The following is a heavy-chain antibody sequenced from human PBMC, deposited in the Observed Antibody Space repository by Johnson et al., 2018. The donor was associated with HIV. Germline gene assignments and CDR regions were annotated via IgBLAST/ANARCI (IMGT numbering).Heavy chain of an antibody. CDR2: ISSSGSTI. V-gene: IGHV3-11*04. CDR1: GFTFSDYY. Sequence: VQLVESGGGLVKPGGSLILSCAASGFTFSDYYMSWIRQAPGKGLEWVSYISSSGSTIYYADSVKGRFTISRDNAKNSLYLQLNSLRAEDTAVCYCARVLRITQAFDIWGQGTMVTVSS. CDR3: ARVLRITQAFDI. D-gene: IGHD3-10*01. J-gene: IGHJ3*02.